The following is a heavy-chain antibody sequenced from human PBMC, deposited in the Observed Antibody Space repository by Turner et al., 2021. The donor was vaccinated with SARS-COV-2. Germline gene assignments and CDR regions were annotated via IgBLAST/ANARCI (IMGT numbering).Heavy chain of an antibody. CDR2: IWYDGTNK. J-gene: IGHJ4*02. CDR1: GFTFSSYG. D-gene: IGHD4-17*01. V-gene: IGHV3-33*01. CDR3: ARDPFSVTSGYGDYFY. Sequence: QVQLVESGGGVVQPGRSLRLSCAASGFTFSSYGMHWVRQAPGKWLEWVAIIWYDGTNKYYADSLKGRFTISRDNSKNTLYLQMNSLRAEDTAVYYCARDPFSVTSGYGDYFYWGQGTLVTVSS.